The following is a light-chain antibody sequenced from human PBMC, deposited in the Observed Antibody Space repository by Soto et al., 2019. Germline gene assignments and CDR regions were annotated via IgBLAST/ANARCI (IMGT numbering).Light chain of an antibody. J-gene: IGKJ2*01. Sequence: DIQMTQSPSSVSASVGDSVTITYRASQGISSWLAWYQQKPRKAPKLLIYAASSLQSEVPSRVSGSGSGTDFSLTISSLQPEDFANYYCLQSDSFPHTFGQGTKLEIK. CDR1: QGISSW. CDR2: AAS. V-gene: IGKV1-12*01. CDR3: LQSDSFPHT.